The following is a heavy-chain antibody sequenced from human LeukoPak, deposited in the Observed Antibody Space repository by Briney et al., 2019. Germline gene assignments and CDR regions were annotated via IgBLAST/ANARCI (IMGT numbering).Heavy chain of an antibody. CDR3: AREPIDY. Sequence: PSETLSLTCTVSGGSISSGSYYWSWIRQPAGKGLEWIGRIYTSGSTNYNPSLKSRVTISVDTSKNQFSLKLSSVTAADTAVYYCAREPIDYWGQGTLVTVSS. V-gene: IGHV4-61*02. J-gene: IGHJ4*02. CDR2: IYTSGST. CDR1: GGSISSGSYY.